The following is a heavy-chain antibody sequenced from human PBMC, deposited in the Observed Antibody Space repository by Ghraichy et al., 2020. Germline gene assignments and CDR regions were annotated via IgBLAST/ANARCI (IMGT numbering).Heavy chain of an antibody. CDR1: GFTFSSYG. CDR3: AKPTSSWSTYNYYGMDV. Sequence: GGSLRLSCAASGFTFSSYGMHWVRQAPGKGLEWVAVISYDGSNKYYADSVKGRFTVSRDNSKNTLSLQMNSLRAEDTAVYYCAKPTSSWSTYNYYGMDVWGQGTTVTVSS. CDR2: ISYDGSNK. V-gene: IGHV3-30*18. D-gene: IGHD6-13*01. J-gene: IGHJ6*02.